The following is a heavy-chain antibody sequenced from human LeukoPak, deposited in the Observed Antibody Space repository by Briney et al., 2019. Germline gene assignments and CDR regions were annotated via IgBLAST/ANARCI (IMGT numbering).Heavy chain of an antibody. D-gene: IGHD2-21*01. Sequence: ASVKVSCKASGHTFSTYYIHWVRQAPGQGLEWMGIIYPSSGRTSYAQNFQGRVTMTRDTSTSTVYMELSSLRSEDTAVYFCARDQGLMQLWWIPDYWGQGSLVIVSS. CDR1: GHTFSTYY. CDR3: ARDQGLMQLWWIPDY. V-gene: IGHV1-46*01. CDR2: IYPSSGRT. J-gene: IGHJ4*02.